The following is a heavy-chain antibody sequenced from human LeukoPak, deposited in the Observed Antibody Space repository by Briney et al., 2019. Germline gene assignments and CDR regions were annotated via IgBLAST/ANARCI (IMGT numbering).Heavy chain of an antibody. Sequence: ASVTVSCKASGYTFTGYYMHWVRQALGQGLEWMGWINPNSGGTNYAQKFQGRVTMTRDTSISTAYMELSRLRSDDTAVYYCARVYSGYFYYFDYWGQGTLVTVSS. D-gene: IGHD5-12*01. V-gene: IGHV1-2*02. J-gene: IGHJ4*02. CDR2: INPNSGGT. CDR1: GYTFTGYY. CDR3: ARVYSGYFYYFDY.